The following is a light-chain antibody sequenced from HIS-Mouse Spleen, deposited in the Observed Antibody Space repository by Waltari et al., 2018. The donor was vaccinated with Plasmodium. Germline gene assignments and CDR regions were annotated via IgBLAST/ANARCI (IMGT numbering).Light chain of an antibody. V-gene: IGLV2-8*01. CDR1: SSDVGGYHY. CDR3: SSYAGSNNLV. Sequence: QSALTQPPSASGSPGQSVTISCTGTSSDVGGYHYVSWYQQHPGKAPKLMIYEVSKRPQGVPDSFSGSKSGNTASLTVSGLQAEDEADYYCSSYAGSNNLVFGGGTKLTVL. CDR2: EVS. J-gene: IGLJ2*01.